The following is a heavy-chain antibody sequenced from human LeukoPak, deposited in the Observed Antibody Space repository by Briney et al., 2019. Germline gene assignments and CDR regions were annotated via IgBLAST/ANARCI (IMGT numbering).Heavy chain of an antibody. V-gene: IGHV4-59*08. J-gene: IGHJ4*02. CDR1: GGSINSYY. CDR3: ARRGIAAAVYFDY. Sequence: SETLSLTCTGSGGSINSYYWSWIRQPPGKGLEWIGYIYYSGSTNYSPSLKSRVTISVDTSKNQFSLKLSSVTAADTAVYYCARRGIAAAVYFDYWGQGTLVTVSS. D-gene: IGHD6-13*01. CDR2: IYYSGST.